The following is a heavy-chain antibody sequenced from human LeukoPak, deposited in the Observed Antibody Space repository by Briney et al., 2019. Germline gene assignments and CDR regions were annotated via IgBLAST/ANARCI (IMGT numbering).Heavy chain of an antibody. V-gene: IGHV4-31*11. J-gene: IGHJ4*02. CDR2: IYYSGSA. CDR1: GASISSDGSY. Sequence: SQTLSLTCAVSGASISSDGSYWSWIRQHPGKGLEWLGYIYYSGSAYYNPSLKSRVTISVDTSKNQFSLKLSSVTAADTAVYYCARAPIAEGIDYWGQGTLVTVSS. CDR3: ARAPIAEGIDY. D-gene: IGHD6-13*01.